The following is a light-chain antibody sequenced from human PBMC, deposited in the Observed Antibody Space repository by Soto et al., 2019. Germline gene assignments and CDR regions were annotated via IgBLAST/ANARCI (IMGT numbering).Light chain of an antibody. V-gene: IGKV3-15*01. CDR1: QSVNSN. CDR2: GAS. J-gene: IGKJ1*01. CDR3: QQYNNWPLT. Sequence: EIVMTQSPATLSLSPGERATLSCRASQSVNSNLAWYQQKPGQAPRLLIYGASTRATDIPARFSGSGSGTEFTLTISSLQSEDFAVYYCQQYNNWPLTFGQGTNVEIK.